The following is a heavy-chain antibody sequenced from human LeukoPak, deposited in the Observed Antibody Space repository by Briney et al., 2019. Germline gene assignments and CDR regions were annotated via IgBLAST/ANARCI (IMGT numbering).Heavy chain of an antibody. D-gene: IGHD5-24*01. CDR1: GDSISGTFY. CDR2: VYASGST. CDR3: ARAKSWLPFDS. V-gene: IGHV4-61*02. Sequence: SLTPSLTCTVSGDSISGTFYWTWIRQPAGKGLEWIGRVYASGSTNYNPSLKSRVTISVDTSKNQFSLKLDSVTAADTAVYYCARAKSWLPFDSWGQGTLVTVSS. J-gene: IGHJ4*02.